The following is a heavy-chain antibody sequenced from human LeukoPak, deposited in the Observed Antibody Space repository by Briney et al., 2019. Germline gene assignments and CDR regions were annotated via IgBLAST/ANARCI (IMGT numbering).Heavy chain of an antibody. CDR3: AKDAEKLGTYFDY. CDR1: GFTFSRYG. V-gene: IGHV3-30*02. D-gene: IGHD7-27*01. Sequence: GGSLRLSCAASGFTFSRYGMHWVCQAPGPGLEWVAFIQYDGYYKYYADSVKGRFTISRDNSKNTLYLQMNSLRAEDTAVYYCAKDAEKLGTYFDYWGQGTLVTVSS. J-gene: IGHJ4*02. CDR2: IQYDGYYK.